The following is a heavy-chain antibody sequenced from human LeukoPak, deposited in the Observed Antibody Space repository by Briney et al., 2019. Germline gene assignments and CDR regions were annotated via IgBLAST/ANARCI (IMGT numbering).Heavy chain of an antibody. Sequence: ASVKVSCKASGYTFTSYGISWVRQAPGQGLECMGWISAYNGNTNYAQKLQGRVTMTTDTSTSTAYMELRSLRSDDTAVYYCARSGMYYYDSSGHVDSWGQGTLVTVSS. CDR1: GYTFTSYG. CDR2: ISAYNGNT. CDR3: ARSGMYYYDSSGHVDS. V-gene: IGHV1-18*01. J-gene: IGHJ4*02. D-gene: IGHD3-22*01.